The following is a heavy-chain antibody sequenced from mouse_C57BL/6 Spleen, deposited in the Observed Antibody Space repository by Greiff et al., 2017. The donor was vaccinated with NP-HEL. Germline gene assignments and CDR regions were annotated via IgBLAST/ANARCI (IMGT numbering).Heavy chain of an antibody. CDR3: ALYYSNPTDY. V-gene: IGHV1-52*01. J-gene: IGHJ2*01. CDR2: IDPSDSET. Sequence: QVQLQQPGAELVRPGSSVKLSCKASGYTFTSYWMHWVKQRPIQGLEWIGNIDPSDSETHYNQKFKDKATLTVDKSSSTAYMQLSSLTSEDSAVYYCALYYSNPTDYWGQGTTLTVSS. D-gene: IGHD2-5*01. CDR1: GYTFTSYW.